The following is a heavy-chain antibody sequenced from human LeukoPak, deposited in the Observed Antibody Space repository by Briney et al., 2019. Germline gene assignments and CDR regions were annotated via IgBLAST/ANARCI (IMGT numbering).Heavy chain of an antibody. CDR1: GGSISSYY. Sequence: PSETLSLTCTVSGGSISSYYWSWIRQPPGKGLEWIGYIYYSGSTNYNPSLKSRVTISVDTSKNQFSLKLSSVTAADTAVYYCARGYLYSSSRPHFDYWGQGTLVTVSS. V-gene: IGHV4-59*01. J-gene: IGHJ4*02. CDR3: ARGYLYSSSRPHFDY. D-gene: IGHD6-13*01. CDR2: IYYSGST.